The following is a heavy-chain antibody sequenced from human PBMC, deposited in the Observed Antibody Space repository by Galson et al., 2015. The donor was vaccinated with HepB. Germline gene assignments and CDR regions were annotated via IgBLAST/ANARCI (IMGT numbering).Heavy chain of an antibody. D-gene: IGHD6-25*01. CDR2: IYYSGIK. J-gene: IGHJ4*02. CDR1: GGLIRSYY. V-gene: IGHV4-59*01. CDR3: ARGRGQLPA. Sequence: ETLSLTCSVSGGLIRSYYWTWIRQPPGKGLEWIGYIYYSGIKNYNPSLKSRVTISVDTSENQFSLQLNSVTAADTAVYYCARGRGQLPAWGQGTLVTVSS.